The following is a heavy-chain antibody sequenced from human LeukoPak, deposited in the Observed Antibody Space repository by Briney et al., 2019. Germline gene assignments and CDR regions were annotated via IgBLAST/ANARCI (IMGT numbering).Heavy chain of an antibody. CDR2: IKQDGSEK. D-gene: IGHD3-10*01. Sequence: GGSLRLSCAASGFTFSSYWMSWVRQAPGKGLEWVANIKQDGSEKYYADSVKGRFTISRDNSKNSVYLQMNSLRTEDTALYYCAKARGGSRGHYFDYWGQGTLVTVSS. CDR3: AKARGGSRGHYFDY. J-gene: IGHJ4*02. V-gene: IGHV3-7*03. CDR1: GFTFSSYW.